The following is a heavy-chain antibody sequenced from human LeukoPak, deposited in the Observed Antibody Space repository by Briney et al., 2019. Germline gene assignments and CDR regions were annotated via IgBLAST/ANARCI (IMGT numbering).Heavy chain of an antibody. Sequence: GGSLRLSCTASGFTFSDYWMTWVRRAPGKGLEWVANIKQDGSAKYYVDSVKGRFTISRDNAKNSLYLQMDSLRVEDTATYYCARWRGSTSERSDYWGQGTLVTVSS. CDR1: GFTFSDYW. D-gene: IGHD2-2*01. V-gene: IGHV3-7*01. J-gene: IGHJ4*02. CDR3: ARWRGSTSERSDY. CDR2: IKQDGSAK.